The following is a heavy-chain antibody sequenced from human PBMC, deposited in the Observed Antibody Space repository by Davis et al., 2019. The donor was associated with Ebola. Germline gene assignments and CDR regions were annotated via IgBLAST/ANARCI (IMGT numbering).Heavy chain of an antibody. J-gene: IGHJ4*02. Sequence: SETLSLTCTVSSGSLSSSNYYWGWIRQPPGKGLEWIGSIYYSGSPYYNPSLKSRVTISVDTSKNQFSLKLSSVTAADTAVYYCARGYDYIWGSYRPRGVYFDYWGQGTLVTVSS. V-gene: IGHV4-39*07. CDR3: ARGYDYIWGSYRPRGVYFDY. CDR2: IYYSGSP. CDR1: SGSLSSSNYY. D-gene: IGHD3-16*02.